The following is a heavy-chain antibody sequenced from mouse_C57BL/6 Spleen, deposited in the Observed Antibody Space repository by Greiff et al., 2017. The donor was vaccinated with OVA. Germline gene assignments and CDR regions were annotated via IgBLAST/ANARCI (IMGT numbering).Heavy chain of an antibody. CDR2: INPNNGGT. Sequence: EVQLQQSGPELVKPGASVKISCKASGYTFTDYYMNWVKQSHGKSLEWIGDINPNNGGTSYNQKFKGKATLTVDKSSSTAYMELRSLTSEDSAVYYCARRGWLLLYYAMDYWGQGTSVTVSS. V-gene: IGHV1-26*01. CDR3: ARRGWLLLYYAMDY. D-gene: IGHD2-3*01. CDR1: GYTFTDYY. J-gene: IGHJ4*01.